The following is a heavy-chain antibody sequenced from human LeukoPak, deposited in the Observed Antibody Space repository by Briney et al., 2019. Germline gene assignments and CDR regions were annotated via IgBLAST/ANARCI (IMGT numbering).Heavy chain of an antibody. J-gene: IGHJ4*02. V-gene: IGHV1-18*01. Sequence: ASVKVSCKASGYTFTNYGISWVRQAPGQGLEWMGWISAYSGNTNYAQNLQGRVTMTTDTSTSPAYMELRSLRSDDTAVYYCARAPDDYDFWGGPCDYWGRGTLVTVSS. D-gene: IGHD3-3*01. CDR1: GYTFTNYG. CDR3: ARAPDDYDFWGGPCDY. CDR2: ISAYSGNT.